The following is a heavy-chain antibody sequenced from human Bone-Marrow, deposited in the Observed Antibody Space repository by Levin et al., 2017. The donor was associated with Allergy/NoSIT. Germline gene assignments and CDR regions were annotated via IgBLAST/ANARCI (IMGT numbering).Heavy chain of an antibody. J-gene: IGHJ4*02. CDR1: GFTFSSYA. CDR2: ISGSGGST. CDR3: ANSTIHAWIQLWFTPRVTGTTDTYFDY. Sequence: GGSLRLSCAASGFTFSSYAMSWVRQAPGKGLEWVSAISGSGGSTYYADSVKGRFTISRDNSKNTLYLQMNSLRAEDTAVYYCANSTIHAWIQLWFTPRVTGTTDTYFDYWGQGTLVTVSS. D-gene: IGHD5-18*01. V-gene: IGHV3-23*01.